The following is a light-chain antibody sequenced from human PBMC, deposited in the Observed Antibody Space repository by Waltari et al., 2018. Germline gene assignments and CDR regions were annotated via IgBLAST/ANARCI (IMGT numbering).Light chain of an antibody. CDR3: QNHERLPAV. V-gene: IGKV3-20*01. CDR2: GAS. Sequence: EIVLTQSSGTLSLSPGERATLSCRSSQSIGRYLVWYQQKPGQAPRLLIYGASSRAAGIPDRFSGSGSGTDFSLTISRLEPEDFAVYYCQNHERLPAVFGQGTKVEIK. CDR1: QSIGRY. J-gene: IGKJ1*01.